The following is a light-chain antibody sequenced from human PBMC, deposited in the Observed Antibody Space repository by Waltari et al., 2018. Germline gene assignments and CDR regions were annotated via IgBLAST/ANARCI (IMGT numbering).Light chain of an antibody. V-gene: IGKV3-20*01. Sequence: EIVLTQSPGTLSLSPGERATPSCRASQSVSSNYLAWYQQKPGQAPRLLIYGASSRATGMPDRFSGSGSGTDFTLTISRLEPEDFAVYYCQQYVSSPWTFGQGTKVEI. J-gene: IGKJ1*01. CDR1: QSVSSNY. CDR3: QQYVSSPWT. CDR2: GAS.